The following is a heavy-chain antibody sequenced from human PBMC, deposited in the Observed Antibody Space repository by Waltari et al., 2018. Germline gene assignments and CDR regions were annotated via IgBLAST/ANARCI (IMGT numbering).Heavy chain of an antibody. CDR1: DFFTDYW. CDR3: TRNPGY. Sequence: EVQLVNSGGGLVQPGGSLRLSCAASDFFTDYWLDWVRQAPGKGLVWVSRIKTDGTSITYADSVKGRFTISRDSAKNTYYLQMNSLRAEDTAVYYCTRNPGYWGQGTLVTVSS. CDR2: IKTDGTSI. J-gene: IGHJ4*02. V-gene: IGHV3-74*03.